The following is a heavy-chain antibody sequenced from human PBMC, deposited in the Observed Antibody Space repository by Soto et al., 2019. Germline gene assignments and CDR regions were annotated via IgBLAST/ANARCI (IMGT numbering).Heavy chain of an antibody. CDR1: GGSFSGYY. Sequence: PSETLSLTCAVYGGSFSGYYWSWIRQPPGKGLEWIGEINHSGSTNYNPSLKSRVTISVDTSKNQFPLQLSSVTAADTAVYYCARFRSGAGKFYYYYGMGVWGQGTTVTVSS. V-gene: IGHV4-34*01. D-gene: IGHD3-10*01. CDR3: ARFRSGAGKFYYYYGMGV. CDR2: INHSGST. J-gene: IGHJ6*02.